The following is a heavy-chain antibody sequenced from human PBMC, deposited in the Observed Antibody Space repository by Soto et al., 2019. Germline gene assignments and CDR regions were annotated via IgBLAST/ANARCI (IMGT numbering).Heavy chain of an antibody. J-gene: IGHJ4*02. Sequence: GGSLRLSCAASGFTFSSYWMHWVRRAPGKGLVWVSRINSEGSSTSYADSVKGRFTISRDNAKNTLYLQMNSLRAEDTAVYYCAREDGTAVAFNFDYWGQGTLVTVSS. CDR1: GFTFSSYW. CDR3: AREDGTAVAFNFDY. CDR2: INSEGSST. V-gene: IGHV3-74*01. D-gene: IGHD6-19*01.